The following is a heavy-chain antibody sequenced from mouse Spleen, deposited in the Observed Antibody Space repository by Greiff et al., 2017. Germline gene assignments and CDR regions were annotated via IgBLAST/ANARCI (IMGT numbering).Heavy chain of an antibody. V-gene: IGHV2-2*01. D-gene: IGHD2-3*01. Sequence: QVQLKESGPGLVQPSQSLSITCTVSGFSLTSYGVHWVRQSPGKGLEWLGVIWSGGSTDYNAAFISRLSISKDNSKSQVFFKMNSLQADDTAIYYCARNNPIYDGYYGMDYWGQGTSVTVSS. J-gene: IGHJ4*01. CDR2: IWSGGST. CDR3: ARNNPIYDGYYGMDY. CDR1: GFSLTSYG.